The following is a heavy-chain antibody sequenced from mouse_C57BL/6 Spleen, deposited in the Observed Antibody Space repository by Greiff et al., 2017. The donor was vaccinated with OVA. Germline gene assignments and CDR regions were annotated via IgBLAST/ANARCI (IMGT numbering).Heavy chain of an antibody. V-gene: IGHV1-82*01. Sequence: QVQLQQSGPELVKPGASVKISCKASGYAFSSSWMNWVKQRPGKGLEWIGRIYPGDGDTNYNGKFKGKATLTADKSSSTAYMQLSSLTSEDSAVYFCARWDDYDRFAYWGQGTLVTVSA. J-gene: IGHJ3*01. CDR2: IYPGDGDT. D-gene: IGHD2-4*01. CDR3: ARWDDYDRFAY. CDR1: GYAFSSSW.